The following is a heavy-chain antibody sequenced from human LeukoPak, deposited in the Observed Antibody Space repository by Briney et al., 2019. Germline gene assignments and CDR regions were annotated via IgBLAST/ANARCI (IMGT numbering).Heavy chain of an antibody. CDR2: ISVYSDVS. D-gene: IGHD6-13*01. V-gene: IGHV1-18*01. CDR3: ARDFGLAATEGGY. CDR1: ASIFANYG. J-gene: IGHJ4*02. Sequence: GASAKVSCKASASIFANYGITWVRQAPGRGLEWMGWISVYSDVSNYAQSLQGRLTMTTDTSTTTAYMELRSLRSDDTAVYYCARDFGLAATEGGYWGQGTLVTVSS.